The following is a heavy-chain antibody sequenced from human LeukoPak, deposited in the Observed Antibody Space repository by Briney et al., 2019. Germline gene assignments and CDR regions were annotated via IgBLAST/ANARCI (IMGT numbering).Heavy chain of an antibody. CDR2: IKEDGSAK. CDR3: VRDSPGYGAYDFD. CDR1: GFTFSSYW. Sequence: GGSLRLSCAASGFTFSSYWMSWVRQAPGKGLEWVANIKEDGSAKYYVDSVKGRFTISRDNAKNSLYLQMNNLSAEDTAVYYCVRDSPGYGAYDFDWGQGTLVTVSS. J-gene: IGHJ4*02. D-gene: IGHD5-12*01. V-gene: IGHV3-7*01.